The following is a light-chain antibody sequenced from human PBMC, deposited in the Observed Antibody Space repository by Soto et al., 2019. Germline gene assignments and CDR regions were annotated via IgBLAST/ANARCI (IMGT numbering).Light chain of an antibody. J-gene: IGKJ1*01. CDR3: QQSYTTPLT. CDR1: QRIRTS. Sequence: DVQMTQSEFALSASIGDRVTITWRASQRIRTSLTWYQHKQGKAPKLLIYAASSLESGVPSRFSGSGYGTDFTLSISSLQTEDFATYYCQQSYTTPLTFGQGTKVDI. CDR2: AAS. V-gene: IGKV1-39*01.